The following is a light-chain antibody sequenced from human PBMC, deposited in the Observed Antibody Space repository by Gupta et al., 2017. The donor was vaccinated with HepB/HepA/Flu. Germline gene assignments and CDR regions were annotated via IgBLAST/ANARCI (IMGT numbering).Light chain of an antibody. CDR3: QQRSNWPLIT. Sequence: IVLPPSPATLSLSPGERATLSCRASQSVRSYLAWYQQKPGQAPRLLIYDASKRDTGIPARFGSSGYGKAFALTISSRGQEDFAVYYGQQRSNWPLITCGQGTQVEIK. CDR1: QSVRSY. J-gene: IGKJ5*01. V-gene: IGKV3-11*01. CDR2: DAS.